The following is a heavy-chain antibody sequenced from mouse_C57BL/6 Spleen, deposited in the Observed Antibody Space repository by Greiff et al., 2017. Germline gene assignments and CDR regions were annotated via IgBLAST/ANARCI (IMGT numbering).Heavy chain of an antibody. J-gene: IGHJ4*01. CDR3: AREGGNLYYYAMDY. CDR2: ISDGGSYT. Sequence: EVHLVESGGGLVKPGGSLKLSCAASGFTFSSYAMSWVRQTPDKRLEWVATISDGGSYTYYPNNVKGRFTTSRVNAKNNLYLQMSHMKSEDTAMYYCAREGGNLYYYAMDYWGQGTSVTVSS. V-gene: IGHV5-4*01. D-gene: IGHD2-1*01. CDR1: GFTFSSYA.